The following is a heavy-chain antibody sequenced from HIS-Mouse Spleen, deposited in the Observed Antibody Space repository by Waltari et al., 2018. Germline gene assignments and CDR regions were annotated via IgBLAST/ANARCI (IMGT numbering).Heavy chain of an antibody. Sequence: QLQLQESGPGLVKPSETLSLTCTVHGGSISSSRYYWAWIRQPPGKGLEWIGSIYYSGSTYYNPSLKSRVTISVDTSKNQFSLKLSSVTAADTAVYYCAREIPYSSSWYDWYFDLWGRGTLVTVSS. CDR1: GGSISSSRYY. V-gene: IGHV4-39*07. CDR3: AREIPYSSSWYDWYFDL. J-gene: IGHJ2*01. CDR2: IYYSGST. D-gene: IGHD6-13*01.